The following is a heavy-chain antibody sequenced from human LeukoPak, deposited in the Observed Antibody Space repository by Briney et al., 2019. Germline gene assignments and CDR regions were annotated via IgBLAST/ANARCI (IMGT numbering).Heavy chain of an antibody. V-gene: IGHV1-69*05. J-gene: IGHJ4*02. CDR3: ATRPRPPYYDSSGYSV. CDR1: GGTFSSYA. CDR2: IIPIFGTA. D-gene: IGHD3-22*01. Sequence: SSVKVSCKASGGTFSSYAISWVRQAPGQGLEWMGRIIPIFGTANYAQKFQGRVTITTDESTSTAYMELSSLRSEDTAVYYCATRPRPPYYDSSGYSVWGQGTLVTVSS.